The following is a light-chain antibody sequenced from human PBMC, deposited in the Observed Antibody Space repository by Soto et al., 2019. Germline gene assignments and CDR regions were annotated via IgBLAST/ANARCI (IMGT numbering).Light chain of an antibody. CDR1: QSVSGY. CDR3: QQRYNWPIT. Sequence: VMTQSPATLSVSPGERATLSCRASQSVSGYIGWYRQKPGQAPRLLIYADSNRATGIPARFSGSGSGTDFTLTISSLEPEDFSVYYCQQRYNWPITFGQGTRLEI. J-gene: IGKJ5*01. CDR2: ADS. V-gene: IGKV3-11*01.